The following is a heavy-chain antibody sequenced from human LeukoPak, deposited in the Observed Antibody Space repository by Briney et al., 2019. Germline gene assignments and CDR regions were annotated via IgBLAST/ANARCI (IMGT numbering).Heavy chain of an antibody. CDR1: GFLFSSHG. CDR3: ARAALYCSSTSCIFDY. Sequence: QPGGSLRLTCAASGFLFSSHGMNWVRQAPGKGLEWVSYISSSGSAIYYADSVKGRFTISRDNAKNSLYLQMNSLRAEDTAVYYCARAALYCSSTSCIFDYWGQGTLVTVSS. V-gene: IGHV3-48*03. D-gene: IGHD2-2*01. J-gene: IGHJ4*02. CDR2: ISSSGSAI.